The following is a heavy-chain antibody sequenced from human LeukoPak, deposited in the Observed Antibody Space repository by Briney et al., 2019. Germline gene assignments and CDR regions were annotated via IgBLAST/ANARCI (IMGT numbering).Heavy chain of an antibody. CDR2: INHSGST. J-gene: IGHJ4*02. CDR1: GGSFSGYY. CDR3: ARNYYDSSGQPFDY. D-gene: IGHD3-22*01. V-gene: IGHV4-34*01. Sequence: SETLSLTCAAYGGSFSGYYWSWIRQPPGKGLEWIGEINHSGSTNYNPSLKSRVTISVDTSKNQFSLKLSSVTAADTAVYYCARNYYDSSGQPFDYWGQGTLVTVSS.